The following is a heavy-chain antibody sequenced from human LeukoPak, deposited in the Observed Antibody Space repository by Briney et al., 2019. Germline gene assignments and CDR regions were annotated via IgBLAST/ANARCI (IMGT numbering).Heavy chain of an antibody. CDR3: ARVDSGSYYLYYYGMDV. J-gene: IGHJ6*02. D-gene: IGHD1-26*01. Sequence: GASVKVSCKTSGYNFIYYYIHWVRQAPGQGLEWMALINPSGGSTSYAQKFQGRVTMTRDTSTSTVYMELRSLRSEDTAVYYCARVDSGSYYLYYYGMDVWGQGTTVTVSS. CDR2: INPSGGST. CDR1: GYNFIYYY. V-gene: IGHV1-46*01.